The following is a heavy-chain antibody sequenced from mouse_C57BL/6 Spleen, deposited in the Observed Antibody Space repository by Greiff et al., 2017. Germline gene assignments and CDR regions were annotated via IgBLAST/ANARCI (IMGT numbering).Heavy chain of an antibody. CDR2: INPNNGGT. CDR3: ARGSRSNPPYAMDY. J-gene: IGHJ4*01. V-gene: IGHV1-18*01. D-gene: IGHD2-5*01. Sequence: VHVKQSGPELVKPGASVKIPCKASGYTFTDYNMDWVKQSHGKSLEWIGDINPNNGGTIYNQKFKGKATLTVDKSSSTAYMELRSLTSEDTAVYCCARGSRSNPPYAMDYWGQGTSVTVSS. CDR1: GYTFTDYN.